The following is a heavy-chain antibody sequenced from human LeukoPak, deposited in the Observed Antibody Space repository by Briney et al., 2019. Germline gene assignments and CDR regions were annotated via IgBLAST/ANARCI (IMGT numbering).Heavy chain of an antibody. CDR2: FDPEDGEI. V-gene: IGHV1-24*01. D-gene: IGHD3-22*01. Sequence: ASVKVSCKVSGYSLTEISIHWVRQAPGKGLEWMGAFDPEDGEIFDAQKFQGRLTMTEDTSTDTAYMELRSLTSEDTAMYYCATDPGSGGYSWGQGTLVTVSS. CDR3: ATDPGSGGYS. J-gene: IGHJ5*02. CDR1: GYSLTEIS.